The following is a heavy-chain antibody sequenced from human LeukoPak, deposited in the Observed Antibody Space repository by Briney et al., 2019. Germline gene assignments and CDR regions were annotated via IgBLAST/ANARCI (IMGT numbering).Heavy chain of an antibody. CDR3: ARLEYSSSWSARGAFDI. CDR1: GCSFTSYW. Sequence: GESLKISCKGSGCSFTSYWIGWVRQMPGKGLEWMGIIYPGDSDTRYSPSFQGQVTISADKSISTAYLQWSSLKASDTAMYYCARLEYSSSWSARGAFDIWGQGTMVTVSS. D-gene: IGHD6-13*01. V-gene: IGHV5-51*01. J-gene: IGHJ3*02. CDR2: IYPGDSDT.